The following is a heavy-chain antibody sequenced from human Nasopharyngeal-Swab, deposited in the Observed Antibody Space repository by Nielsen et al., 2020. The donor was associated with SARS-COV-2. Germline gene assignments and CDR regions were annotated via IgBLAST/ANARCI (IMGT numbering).Heavy chain of an antibody. CDR3: ARLYNSADY. D-gene: IGHD1-1*01. V-gene: IGHV3-11*04. CDR1: GFTFSDYY. J-gene: IGHJ4*02. CDR2: MSNSGSTI. Sequence: GESLKISCVASGFTFSDYYMSWIRQAPGKGLEWVSYMSNSGSTIYYADSVKGRFTISRDNAKSSLYLQMNSLRAEDTAVYYCARLYNSADYWGQGTLVTVSS.